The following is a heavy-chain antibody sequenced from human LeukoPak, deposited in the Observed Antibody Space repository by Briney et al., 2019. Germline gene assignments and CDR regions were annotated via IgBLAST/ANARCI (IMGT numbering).Heavy chain of an antibody. V-gene: IGHV3-48*03. D-gene: IGHD6-19*01. CDR1: GFTFSSYE. CDR2: ISSSGSTI. CDR3: ARMGASSGLHYYYYMDV. J-gene: IGHJ6*03. Sequence: GGSLRLSCAASGFTFSSYEMNWVRQAPGKGLEWVSYISSSGSTIYYADSVKGRFTISRDNAKNSLYLQMNSLRAEDTAVYYCARMGASSGLHYYYYMDVWGKGTTVTVSS.